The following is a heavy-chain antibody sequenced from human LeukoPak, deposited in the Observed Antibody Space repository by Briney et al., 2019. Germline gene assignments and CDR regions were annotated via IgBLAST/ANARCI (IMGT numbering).Heavy chain of an antibody. Sequence: PSETLSLTCAVYGGSFSDYYWSWIRQPPGKGLEWIGEINRSGNTDYNPSLKSRVTISIDTSKNQFSLKLSSVTATDTAMYYCARSQRERSIDYWGQGALVTVSS. CDR3: ARSQRERSIDY. V-gene: IGHV4-34*01. CDR1: GGSFSDYY. D-gene: IGHD6-25*01. J-gene: IGHJ4*02. CDR2: INRSGNT.